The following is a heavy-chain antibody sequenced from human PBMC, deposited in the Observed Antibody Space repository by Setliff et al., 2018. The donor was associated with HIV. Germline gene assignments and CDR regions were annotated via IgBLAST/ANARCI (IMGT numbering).Heavy chain of an antibody. D-gene: IGHD2-15*01. J-gene: IGHJ6*03. CDR2: VIPNSGKT. CDR1: GYTFTGYY. V-gene: IGHV1-2*02. Sequence: ASVKVSCKASGYTFTGYYIHWVRQAPGQGLEWMGCVIPNSGKTYYAQEFQGRVTMTSDTSINTAYMEVSWLTSDDTAIYYCARDLAYCSGGSCYRPFIYYFYYMDVWGKGATVTVSS. CDR3: ARDLAYCSGGSCYRPFIYYFYYMDV.